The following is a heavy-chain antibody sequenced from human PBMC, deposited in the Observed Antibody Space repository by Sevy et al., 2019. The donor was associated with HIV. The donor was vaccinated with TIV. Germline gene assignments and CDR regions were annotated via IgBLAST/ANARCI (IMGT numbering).Heavy chain of an antibody. V-gene: IGHV3-15*01. CDR3: TTYSSTWYFSGY. D-gene: IGHD6-13*01. J-gene: IGHJ4*02. CDR2: IKSKTDGGAT. Sequence: GGSLRLSCATSGLSFNYAWMSWVRQAPGKGLEWVGHIKSKTDGGATDYAAAVKGRFTISRDDSKNTLYLEMNSLETEDTGVYYCTTYSSTWYFSGYWGQRTLVTVSS. CDR1: GLSFNYAW.